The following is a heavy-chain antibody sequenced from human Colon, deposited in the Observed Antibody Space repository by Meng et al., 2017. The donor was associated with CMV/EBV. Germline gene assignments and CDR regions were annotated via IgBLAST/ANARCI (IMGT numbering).Heavy chain of an antibody. J-gene: IGHJ4*02. V-gene: IGHV3-48*04. CDR1: GFTFNNYW. D-gene: IGHD3-22*01. Sequence: GGSLRLSCAASGFTFNNYWMNWVRQAPGKGLEWVSYISGSGSTIYYADSVKGRFTISRDNAKNSLYLQMSSLRAEDTALYYCARDGGYYDSSGYPVGLDYWGQGTLVTVSS. CDR2: ISGSGSTI. CDR3: ARDGGYYDSSGYPVGLDY.